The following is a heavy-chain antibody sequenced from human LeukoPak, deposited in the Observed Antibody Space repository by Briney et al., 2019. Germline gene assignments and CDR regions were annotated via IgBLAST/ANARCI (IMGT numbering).Heavy chain of an antibody. V-gene: IGHV4-4*09. J-gene: IGHJ4*02. CDR1: GGSISSYY. CDR2: IYTSGST. CDR3: ARHGRDGYNY. Sequence: SETLSLTCTVSGGSISSYYWRWIRQPPGKGLEWIGYIYTSGSTNYNPSLKSRVTISVDTSKNQFSLKLSSVTAADTAVYYCARHGRDGYNYWGQGTLVTVSS. D-gene: IGHD5-24*01.